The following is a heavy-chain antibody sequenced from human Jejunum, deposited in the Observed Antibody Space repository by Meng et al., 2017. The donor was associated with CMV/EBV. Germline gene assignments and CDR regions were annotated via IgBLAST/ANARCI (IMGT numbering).Heavy chain of an antibody. CDR3: ATRVLGTYHDNWFDP. Sequence: SYAIHWVRQAPGQSLEWMGWINAVNGNTKYSQKFQGRLTISRDTSASTDTSATTAYLDLSSLRSEDTAIYYCATRVLGTYHDNWFDPWGQGTLVTVSS. J-gene: IGHJ5*02. D-gene: IGHD3-16*02. CDR1: SYA. V-gene: IGHV1-3*01. CDR2: INAVNGNT.